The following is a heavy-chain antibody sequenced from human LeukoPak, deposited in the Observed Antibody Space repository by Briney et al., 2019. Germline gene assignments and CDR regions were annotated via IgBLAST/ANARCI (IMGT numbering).Heavy chain of an antibody. Sequence: GGSLRLSCAASGFSVSGNYMSWVRQAPGKGLEWVSAIYSGGATYYTDSVKGRFTMSRHTSKNTVYLQPNTLRAEDTAVYYCAKPISGGLAVTADWFDPWGQGTLVVVSS. D-gene: IGHD6-19*01. CDR1: GFSVSGNY. CDR3: AKPISGGLAVTADWFDP. J-gene: IGHJ5*01. V-gene: IGHV3-53*01. CDR2: IYSGGAT.